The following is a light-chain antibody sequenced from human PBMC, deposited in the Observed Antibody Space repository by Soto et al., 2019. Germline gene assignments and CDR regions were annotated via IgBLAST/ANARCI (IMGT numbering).Light chain of an antibody. CDR2: SAS. CDR1: ETVDTSS. V-gene: IGKV3-20*01. CDR3: HHYGSSPLT. Sequence: EIVLTQSPGTLSLSPGETATLSCRASETVDTSSLGWYQQKPGRAPSLLIYSASRRATGIPDRFDASGSATDFTLTISRLEPDDFAVYYCHHYGSSPLTFVGGTKVEI. J-gene: IGKJ4*01.